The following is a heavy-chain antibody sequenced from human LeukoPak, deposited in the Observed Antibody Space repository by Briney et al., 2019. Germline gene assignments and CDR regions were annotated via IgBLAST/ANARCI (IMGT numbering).Heavy chain of an antibody. CDR2: IIPIFGTA. D-gene: IGHD5-12*01. CDR1: GGTFSSYA. CDR3: ARNIVAHDYDYFDY. V-gene: IGHV1-69*01. J-gene: IGHJ4*02. Sequence: SVKVSCKASGGTFSSYAISWVRQAPGQGLEWMGGIIPIFGTANYAQKFQGRVTITADESTSTAYMELSSLRSEDTAVYYCARNIVAHDYDYFDYWGQGTLVAVSS.